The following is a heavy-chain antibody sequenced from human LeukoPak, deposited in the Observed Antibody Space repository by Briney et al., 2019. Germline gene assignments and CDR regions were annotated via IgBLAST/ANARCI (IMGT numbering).Heavy chain of an antibody. D-gene: IGHD3-9*01. V-gene: IGHV2-5*01. CDR1: GFSFRSSGVG. CDR3: ARGVRDYHFLTGYFPRVDY. CDR2: IYWNDDK. J-gene: IGHJ4*02. Sequence: SGPTLVKPTQTLMLTCTFSGFSFRSSGVGVGWIRQPPGKALEWLALIYWNDDKHYSPSLKSRLTITRDTSKNQVVLTMTNMDPVDTATYFCARGVRDYHFLTGYFPRVDYWGQGTLVPVSS.